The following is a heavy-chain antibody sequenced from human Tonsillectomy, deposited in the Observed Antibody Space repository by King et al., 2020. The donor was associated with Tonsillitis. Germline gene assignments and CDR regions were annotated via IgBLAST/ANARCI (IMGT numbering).Heavy chain of an antibody. Sequence: QLVQSGTGVKKPGASLKVSCKASGYTFIGYYIHWVRQAPGQGLEWMGWINPNSGYTNYAQKFQGRVTMTRDTSISTAYMELSRLRSDDTAVYYCAREGFGEFGHTDTWFDPWGQGTLVTVSS. D-gene: IGHD3-10*01. J-gene: IGHJ5*02. CDR3: AREGFGEFGHTDTWFDP. CDR1: GYTFIGYY. V-gene: IGHV1-2*02. CDR2: INPNSGYT.